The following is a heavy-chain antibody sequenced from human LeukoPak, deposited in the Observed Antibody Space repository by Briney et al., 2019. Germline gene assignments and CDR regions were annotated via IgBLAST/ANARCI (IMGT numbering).Heavy chain of an antibody. D-gene: IGHD3-22*01. CDR3: VYYDSSGYYYGRLRY. CDR2: ISSSGSTI. V-gene: IGHV3-11*01. CDR1: GFTFSDYY. J-gene: IGHJ4*02. Sequence: AGGSLRLSCAASGFTFSDYYMSWIRQAPGKGLEWVSYISSSGSTIYYADSVKGRFTISRDNSKNTLHLQMNSLRAEDTAIYFCVYYDSSGYYYGRLRYWGQGTLVTVSS.